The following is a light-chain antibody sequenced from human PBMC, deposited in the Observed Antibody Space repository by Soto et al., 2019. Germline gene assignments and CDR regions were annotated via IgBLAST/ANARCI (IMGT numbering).Light chain of an antibody. J-gene: IGKJ2*01. Sequence: EIVMTQSPATLSVSPGERATLSCRASQSVSSNLAWYQQKPGQAPRLLIYRASTRATGIPARCSGSGSGTVFTLTISRLQSEDFALYYGLQYNNWPPYTFGQGTKLEIK. CDR1: QSVSSN. CDR2: RAS. V-gene: IGKV3-15*01. CDR3: LQYNNWPPYT.